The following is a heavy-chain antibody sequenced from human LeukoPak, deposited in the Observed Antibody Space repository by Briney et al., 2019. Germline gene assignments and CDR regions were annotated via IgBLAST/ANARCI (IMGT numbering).Heavy chain of an antibody. V-gene: IGHV1-69*06. D-gene: IGHD3-22*01. CDR2: IIPIFGTA. Sequence: SVKVSCKASGGTFSSYAISWVRQAPGQGLEWMGGIIPIFGTANYAQKFQGRVTITADTSTDTAYMELTSLRAEDTALYYCATFVPYSDNSDFYIHAFHIWGRGTMVTVSS. J-gene: IGHJ3*02. CDR3: ATFVPYSDNSDFYIHAFHI. CDR1: GGTFSSYA.